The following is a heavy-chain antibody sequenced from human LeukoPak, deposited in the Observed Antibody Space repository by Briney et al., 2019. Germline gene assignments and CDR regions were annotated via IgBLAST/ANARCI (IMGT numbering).Heavy chain of an antibody. CDR2: IYPSDSDA. V-gene: IGHV5-51*01. CDR3: ARRNYDILTGYYNDYFDY. CDR1: GYRFTSYW. J-gene: IGHJ4*02. Sequence: GASLQISCKASGYRFTSYWIGWVRQMPGKGLEWVGIIYPSDSDARYSPSFQGQVTISADKSINPAYLQWSSLKASDTAMYYCARRNYDILTGYYNDYFDYWGQGTLVTVSS. D-gene: IGHD3-9*01.